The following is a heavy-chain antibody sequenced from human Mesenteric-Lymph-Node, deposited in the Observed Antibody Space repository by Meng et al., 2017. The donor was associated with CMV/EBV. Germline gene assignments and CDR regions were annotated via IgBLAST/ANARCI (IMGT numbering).Heavy chain of an antibody. V-gene: IGHV3-23*03. CDR3: ARAFYTGGHLDAFGV. J-gene: IGHJ3*01. CDR2: IYSDGSSI. Sequence: GGSLRLSCTASGFTFGSYTMYWVRQAPGTGLEWVSLIYSDGSSIYYADAVKGRFTMSRDNSKNTLYLQMNDLRAEDSAVYYCARAFYTGGHLDAFGVWGQG. D-gene: IGHD7-27*01. CDR1: GFTFGSYT.